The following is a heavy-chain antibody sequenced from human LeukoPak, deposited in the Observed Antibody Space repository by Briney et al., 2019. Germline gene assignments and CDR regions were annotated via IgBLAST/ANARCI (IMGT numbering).Heavy chain of an antibody. CDR1: GGSISSGGYS. CDR2: IYHSGST. CDR3: ARALVRGAPRVWFDP. J-gene: IGHJ5*02. D-gene: IGHD3-10*01. Sequence: PSQTLSLTCAVSGGSISSGGYSWSWIRQPPGKRLEWIGYIYHSGSTYYNPSLKSRVTISVDRSKNQFSLKLSSVTAADTAVYYCARALVRGAPRVWFDPWGQRTRVTVSS. V-gene: IGHV4-30-2*01.